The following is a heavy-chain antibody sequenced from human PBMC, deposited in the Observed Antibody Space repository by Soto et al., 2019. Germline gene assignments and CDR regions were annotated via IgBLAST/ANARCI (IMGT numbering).Heavy chain of an antibody. Sequence: GSFSGYYWSWIRQPPGKGLEWIGEINHSGSTNYNPSLKSRVTISVDTSKNQFSLKLSSVTAADTAVYYCARGGGSSSWYIRGSGYYYGMDVWGQGTTVTVSS. V-gene: IGHV4-34*01. CDR1: GSFSGYY. CDR3: ARGGGSSSWYIRGSGYYYGMDV. D-gene: IGHD6-13*01. CDR2: INHSGST. J-gene: IGHJ6*02.